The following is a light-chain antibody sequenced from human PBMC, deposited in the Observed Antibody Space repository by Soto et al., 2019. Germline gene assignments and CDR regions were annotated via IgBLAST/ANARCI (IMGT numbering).Light chain of an antibody. CDR1: QSVSSY. V-gene: IGKV3-15*01. Sequence: VVTTYRATLSLSPMEITTLSWGASQSVSSYLAWYQQKPGQAPRLLIYGASTRATGIPARFSGSGSGTEFTLTISSLQSEDFAVYYCQQYNNWPPPFGQGTRLEI. J-gene: IGKJ5*01. CDR3: QQYNNWPPP. CDR2: GAS.